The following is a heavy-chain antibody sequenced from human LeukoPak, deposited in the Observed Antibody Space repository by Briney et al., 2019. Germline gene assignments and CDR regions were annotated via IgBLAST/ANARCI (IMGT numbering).Heavy chain of an antibody. D-gene: IGHD3-16*01. J-gene: IGHJ2*01. CDR1: GGSISSHY. V-gene: IGHV4-4*07. CDR3: ARDPAGWVFDL. Sequence: SETLSLTCTVSGGSISSHYWSWIRQPAGKGLEWIGRIYTSGNTNYNPSLKSRVTISLDTSKNQLSLRLTSVTAADTALYYCARDPAGWVFDLWGRGTLVTVSS. CDR2: IYTSGNT.